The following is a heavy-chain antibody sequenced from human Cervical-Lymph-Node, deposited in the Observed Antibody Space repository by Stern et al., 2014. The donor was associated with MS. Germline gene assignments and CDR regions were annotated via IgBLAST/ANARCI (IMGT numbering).Heavy chain of an antibody. D-gene: IGHD3-9*01. J-gene: IGHJ4*02. CDR3: ARSFPHYDILAGNRDINFDS. CDR1: GDSITSSSYY. V-gene: IGHV4-39*01. CDR2: ISYSGST. Sequence: QVQLQESGPGLVKPSETLSLTCTVSGDSITSSSYYWGWIRQPPGKGLEWIGTISYSGSTYYTPPLKGRVTMSVDTSKTHFSLNLTSVTAADTAVYYCARSFPHYDILAGNRDINFDSWGQGTLVTVSS.